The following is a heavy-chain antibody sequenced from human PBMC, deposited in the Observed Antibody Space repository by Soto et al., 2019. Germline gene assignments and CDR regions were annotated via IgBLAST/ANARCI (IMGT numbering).Heavy chain of an antibody. V-gene: IGHV3-74*01. CDR1: XXXXXXXX. Sequence: EVQMVESGGGLVQPGGSXXXXXAXXXXXXXXXXLHWVRQVSGKGLVWVSRVNSDGSTTAYADSVKGRFTVSRDNAKNTLYLQMDNLRAEDTAVYYCAGGAGSNKPFDYWGQGTLVTVSS. CDR3: AGGAGSNKPFDY. D-gene: IGHD2-2*01. CDR2: VNSDGSTT. J-gene: IGHJ4*02.